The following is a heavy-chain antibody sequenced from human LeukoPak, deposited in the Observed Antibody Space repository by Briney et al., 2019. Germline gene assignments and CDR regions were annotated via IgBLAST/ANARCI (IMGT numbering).Heavy chain of an antibody. CDR3: GLDY. Sequence: GGSLRLSCAASGFTFSAYRMAWVRQAPGKGLEWVATITEDGSGKYHVDPVRGRFTVSRDNTNKLLFLQMNSLRAEDTAVYSSGLDYWGQGTLVSVSS. J-gene: IGHJ4*02. CDR2: ITEDGSGK. CDR1: GFTFSAYR. V-gene: IGHV3-7*01.